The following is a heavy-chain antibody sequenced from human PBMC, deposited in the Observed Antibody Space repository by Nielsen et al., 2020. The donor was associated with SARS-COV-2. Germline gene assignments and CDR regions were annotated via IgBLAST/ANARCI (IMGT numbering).Heavy chain of an antibody. J-gene: IGHJ6*02. V-gene: IGHV3-30*03. Sequence: GESLKISCAASGFTFSSYGMHWVRQVPGKRLEWVAVISYDGSNKYYADSVKGRFTISRDNSKNTLYLQMNSLRAEDTAVYYCARAAGAIFDYYYYYGMDVWGQGTTVTVSS. D-gene: IGHD4/OR15-4a*01. CDR3: ARAAGAIFDYYYYYGMDV. CDR1: GFTFSSYG. CDR2: ISYDGSNK.